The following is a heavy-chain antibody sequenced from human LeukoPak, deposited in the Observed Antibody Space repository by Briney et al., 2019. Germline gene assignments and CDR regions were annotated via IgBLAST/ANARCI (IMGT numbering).Heavy chain of an antibody. V-gene: IGHV4-38-2*01. CDR1: GLSISSGYY. CDR2: IYHSGSS. D-gene: IGHD3-22*01. J-gene: IGHJ4*02. CDR3: ARGSQSFYYDSSGYPFDS. Sequence: SETLSLTCAVSGLSISSGYYWGWIRQPPGKGLEWIGSIYHSGSSYYNPSLRSRVAMSVDTSRNQFSLKLTPVTVADTAVYYCARGSQSFYYDSSGYPFDSWGQGTLVTVSS.